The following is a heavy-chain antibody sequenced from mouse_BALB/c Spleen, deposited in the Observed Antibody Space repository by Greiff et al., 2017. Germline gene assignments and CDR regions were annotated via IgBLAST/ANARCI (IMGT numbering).Heavy chain of an antibody. CDR2: ISSGGGST. J-gene: IGHJ4*01. CDR1: GFAFSSYD. D-gene: IGHD2-1*01. CDR3: ARLYYGNIYAMDY. V-gene: IGHV5-12-1*01. Sequence: EVQRVESGGGLVKPGGSLKLSCAASGFAFSSYDMSWVRQTPEKRLEWVAYISSGGGSTYYPDTVKGRFTISRDNAKNTLYLQMSSLKSEDTAMYYCARLYYGNIYAMDYWGQGTSVTVSS.